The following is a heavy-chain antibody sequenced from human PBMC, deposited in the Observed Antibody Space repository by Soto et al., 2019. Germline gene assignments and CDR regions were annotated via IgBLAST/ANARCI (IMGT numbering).Heavy chain of an antibody. CDR3: ARSETSSLLWFGELGYYYYGMDV. D-gene: IGHD3-10*01. V-gene: IGHV1-18*01. J-gene: IGHJ6*02. Sequence: QVQLVQSGAEVKKPGASVKVSCKASGYTFTSYGISWVRQAPGQGLEWMGWISAYNGNTNYAQKLQGRVTMTTDTSTSTAYMELRCMRSDDTAVYYCARSETSSLLWFGELGYYYYGMDVWGQGTTVTVSS. CDR2: ISAYNGNT. CDR1: GYTFTSYG.